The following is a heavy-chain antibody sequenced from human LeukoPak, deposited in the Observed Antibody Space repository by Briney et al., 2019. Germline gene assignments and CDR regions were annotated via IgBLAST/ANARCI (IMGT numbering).Heavy chain of an antibody. CDR3: ARGRTYYDFWSANKGRFDP. Sequence: PSETLSLTCTVYGGSFSGYYWSWIRQPPGKVLEWIGEINHSGSTNYNPSLKSRVTISVDTSKNQFSLKLSSVTAADTAVYYCARGRTYYDFWSANKGRFDPWGQGTLVTVSS. D-gene: IGHD3-3*01. J-gene: IGHJ5*02. CDR2: INHSGST. V-gene: IGHV4-34*01. CDR1: GGSFSGYY.